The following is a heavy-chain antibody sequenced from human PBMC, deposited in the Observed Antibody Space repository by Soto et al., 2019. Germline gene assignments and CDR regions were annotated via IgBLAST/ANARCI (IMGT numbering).Heavy chain of an antibody. CDR1: GGSFSGYY. Sequence: SETLSLTCAVYGGSFSGYYWSWIRQPPGKGLEWIGEINHSGSTNYNPSLKSRVTISVDTSKNQFSLKLSSVTAADTAVYYCARGFYCSSTSCYFGHWGQGTLVTVS. V-gene: IGHV4-34*01. CDR3: ARGFYCSSTSCYFGH. J-gene: IGHJ4*02. CDR2: INHSGST. D-gene: IGHD2-2*01.